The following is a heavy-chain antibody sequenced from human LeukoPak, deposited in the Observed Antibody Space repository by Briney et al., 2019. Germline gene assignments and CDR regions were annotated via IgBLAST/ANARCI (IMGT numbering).Heavy chain of an antibody. D-gene: IGHD1-1*01. CDR2: INPNSGGT. CDR1: GYTFTGYY. CDR3: ARLGWVQLERRYFDY. Sequence: ASVKVSCKASGYTFTGYYMHWVRQAPGQGLEWMGWINPNSGGTNYAQKFQGRVTMTRDTSIGTAYMELSSLRSEDTAVYYCARLGWVQLERRYFDYWGQGTLVTVSS. V-gene: IGHV1-2*02. J-gene: IGHJ4*02.